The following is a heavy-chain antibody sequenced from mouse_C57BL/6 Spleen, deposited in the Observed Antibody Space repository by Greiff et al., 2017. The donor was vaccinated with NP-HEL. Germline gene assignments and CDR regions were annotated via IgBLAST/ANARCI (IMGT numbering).Heavy chain of an antibody. Sequence: QVQLQQSGAELVMPGASVKLSCKASGYTFTSYWMHWVKQRPGQGLEWIGEIDPSDSYTNYNQKFKGKSTLTVDKSSSTAYMQLSSLTSEDSAVYYCARWDGYWAYWGQGTLVTVSA. CDR1: GYTFTSYW. J-gene: IGHJ3*01. V-gene: IGHV1-69*01. D-gene: IGHD2-3*01. CDR3: ARWDGYWAY. CDR2: IDPSDSYT.